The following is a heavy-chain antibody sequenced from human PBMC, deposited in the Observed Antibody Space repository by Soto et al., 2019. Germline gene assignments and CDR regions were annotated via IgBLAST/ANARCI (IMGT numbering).Heavy chain of an antibody. CDR3: ARVCRNWKASVPGKIDWFDP. V-gene: IGHV3-11*01. CDR2: ISSSSSTI. Sequence: GGSLRLSCAASGFTFSGYYMSWLRQAPGKGLEWVSYISSSSSTIYYADSVKGRFTISRDNAKNSLYLQMNSLRAEDTAVYYCARVCRNWKASVPGKIDWFDPWGQGTLVTVS. J-gene: IGHJ5*02. CDR1: GFTFSGYY. D-gene: IGHD1-20*01.